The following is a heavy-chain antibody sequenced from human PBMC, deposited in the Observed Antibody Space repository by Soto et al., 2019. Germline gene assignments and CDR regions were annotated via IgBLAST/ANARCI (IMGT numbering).Heavy chain of an antibody. CDR3: VRDGALQGEWLFNWFGP. D-gene: IGHD3-3*01. Sequence: SETLSLTCAVSGYSISSGYYWGWLRQPPGKGLEWIGSIYHGGSTYYNPSLNSRVTLSIDMTNNHVSLILNSVTAADTAVYYCVRDGALQGEWLFNWFGPWGQGTLVTVSS. V-gene: IGHV4-38-2*02. CDR2: IYHGGST. J-gene: IGHJ5*02. CDR1: GYSISSGYY.